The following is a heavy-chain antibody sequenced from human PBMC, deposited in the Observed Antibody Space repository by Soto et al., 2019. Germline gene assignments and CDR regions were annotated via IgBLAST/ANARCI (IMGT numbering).Heavy chain of an antibody. CDR2: LSSGSFYI. J-gene: IGHJ6*02. D-gene: IGHD3-3*01. CDR3: AREANTIYAPHGLDV. CDR1: GVPFDSYS. V-gene: IGHV3-21*01. Sequence: GGSLRLSCAVSGVPFDSYSMSLVRQAPGQGLEWLASLSSGSFYIFHADSIRGRFTISRDDAKNLLFLQMNSLTIEDTATYYCAREANTIYAPHGLDVWGQGTAVTVSS.